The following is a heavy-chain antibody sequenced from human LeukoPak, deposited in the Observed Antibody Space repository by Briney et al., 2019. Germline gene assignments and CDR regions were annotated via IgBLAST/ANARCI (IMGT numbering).Heavy chain of an antibody. J-gene: IGHJ4*02. D-gene: IGHD3-10*01. CDR1: GFTFSSYG. CDR3: AKNAGSGSYYTYYFDY. V-gene: IGHV3-30*18. Sequence: GSLSLSCAASGFTFSSYGMHWVRQAPGKGLEWVAVISYDGSNKYYADSVKGRFTISRDNSKNTLYLQMNSLRAEDTAVYYCAKNAGSGSYYTYYFDYWGQGTLVTVSS. CDR2: ISYDGSNK.